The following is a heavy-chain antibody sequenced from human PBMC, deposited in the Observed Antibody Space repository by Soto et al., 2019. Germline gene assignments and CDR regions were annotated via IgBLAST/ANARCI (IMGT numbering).Heavy chain of an antibody. CDR1: GGSISSGSYY. V-gene: IGHV4-31*03. Sequence: QVQLQESGPGLVKPSQTLSLSCTVSGGSISSGSYYWSWIRQHPGKGLEWMGYIYYSGSTYYNPSLKSRVTISVDTSKNQFSLKLCSVTAADTAVYYCARGSWSFYYFDYWGQGTLVTVSS. J-gene: IGHJ4*02. CDR3: ARGSWSFYYFDY. CDR2: IYYSGST. D-gene: IGHD3-10*01.